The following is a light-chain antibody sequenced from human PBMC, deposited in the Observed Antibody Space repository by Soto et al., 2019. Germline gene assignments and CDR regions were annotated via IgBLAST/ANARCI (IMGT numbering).Light chain of an antibody. CDR1: SRHNTNA. Sequence: QHVLTQSPSASASLGASVKLTCTLSSRHNTNAIAWHQQQPKKGPRFLMKVNSDGSHFKGDGIPDRFSGSSSGAERYLTIASLQSEDEADYYCQAWATGIHIFGGGTKLTVL. V-gene: IGLV4-69*01. CDR3: QAWATGIHI. CDR2: VNSDGSH. J-gene: IGLJ2*01.